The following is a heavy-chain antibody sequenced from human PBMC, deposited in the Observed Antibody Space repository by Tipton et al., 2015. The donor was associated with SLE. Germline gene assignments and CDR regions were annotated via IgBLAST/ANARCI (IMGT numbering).Heavy chain of an antibody. D-gene: IGHD3-3*01. CDR2: ISSSGSTI. CDR3: AKESPGDFWSGFDY. J-gene: IGHJ4*02. Sequence: SLRLSCAASGFTFSSYEMNWVRQAPGKGLEWVSYISSSGSTIYYADSVKGRFTISRDNAKNSLYLQMNSLRAEDTAVYYCAKESPGDFWSGFDYWGQGTLVTVSS. CDR1: GFTFSSYE. V-gene: IGHV3-48*03.